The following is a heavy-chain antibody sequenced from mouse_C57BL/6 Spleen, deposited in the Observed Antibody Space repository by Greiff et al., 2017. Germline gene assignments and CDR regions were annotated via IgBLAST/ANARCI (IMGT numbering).Heavy chain of an antibody. J-gene: IGHJ1*03. D-gene: IGHD1-1*01. CDR2: IDPETGGT. V-gene: IGHV1-15*01. CDR1: GYTFTDYE. CDR3: TRPRSSYWYFDV. Sequence: QVQLQQSGAELVRPGASVTLSCKASGYTFTDYEMHWVKQTPVHGLEWIGAIDPETGGTAYNQKFKGKAILTADKSSSTAYMELRSLTSEDSAVYYCTRPRSSYWYFDVWGTGTTVTVSS.